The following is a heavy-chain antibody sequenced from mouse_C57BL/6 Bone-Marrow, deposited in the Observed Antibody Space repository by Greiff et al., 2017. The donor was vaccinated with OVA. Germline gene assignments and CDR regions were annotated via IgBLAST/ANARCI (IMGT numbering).Heavy chain of an antibody. Sequence: EVKLVESGGGLVKPGGSLKLSCAASGFTFSSYAMSWVRQTPEKRLEWVATISDGGSYTYYPDNVKGRFTFSRDNAKNNLYLQMSHLKSEDTAMYYCARIGGFFHFDYWGQGTTLTVSS. J-gene: IGHJ2*01. V-gene: IGHV5-4*03. D-gene: IGHD2-14*01. CDR3: ARIGGFFHFDY. CDR1: GFTFSSYA. CDR2: ISDGGSYT.